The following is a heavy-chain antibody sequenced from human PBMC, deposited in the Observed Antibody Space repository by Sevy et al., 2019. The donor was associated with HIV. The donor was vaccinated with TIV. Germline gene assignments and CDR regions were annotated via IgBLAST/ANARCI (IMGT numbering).Heavy chain of an antibody. J-gene: IGHJ3*02. D-gene: IGHD2-21*02. V-gene: IGHV3-30-3*01. CDR2: ISYDGSNK. CDR3: ASELVVTAIPDAFDI. CDR1: GFTFSSYA. Sequence: GGSLRLSCAASGFTFSSYAMHWVRQAPGKGLEWVAVISYDGSNKYYADSAKGRFTISRDNSKNTLYLQMNSLRAEDTAVYYCASELVVTAIPDAFDIWGQGTMVTVSS.